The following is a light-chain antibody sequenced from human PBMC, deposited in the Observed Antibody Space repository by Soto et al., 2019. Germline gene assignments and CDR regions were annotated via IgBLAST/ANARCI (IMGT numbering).Light chain of an antibody. CDR1: SSEVGGYNF. V-gene: IGLV2-14*03. Sequence: SALTQPASGSGSPEQSITISCTGTSSEVGGYNFVSWYQQHPGKAPKFLIYDVSNRPSGVSTRFSGSKSGNTASLTISGLQAEDEADYYCSSYTSSSTQVFGTGTKVTVL. CDR3: SSYTSSSTQV. CDR2: DVS. J-gene: IGLJ1*01.